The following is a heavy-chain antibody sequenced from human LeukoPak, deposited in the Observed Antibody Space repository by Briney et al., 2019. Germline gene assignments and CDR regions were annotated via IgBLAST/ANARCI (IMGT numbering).Heavy chain of an antibody. D-gene: IGHD7-27*01. Sequence: GGSLRLSCAASGFTFSSYSMNWVRQAPGKGLEWVANIKEDGSEKYSVDSVKGRFTISRDNAKNSLYLQMNSLRAEDTAVYYCARPSPLTGDPHFDYWGQGTLVTVSS. CDR1: GFTFSSYS. CDR3: ARPSPLTGDPHFDY. V-gene: IGHV3-7*01. J-gene: IGHJ4*02. CDR2: IKEDGSEK.